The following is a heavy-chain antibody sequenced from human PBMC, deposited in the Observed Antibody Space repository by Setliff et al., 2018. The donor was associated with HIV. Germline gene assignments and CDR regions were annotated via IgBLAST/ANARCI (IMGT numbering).Heavy chain of an antibody. Sequence: SETLSLTCTVSGGSIYGSDYYWGWIRQLPGKGLESIGSIYYSGSTYYKPSLKSRVTISVDTSKNQFSLKLSSVTAADTAVYYCARQGQLGSEWGQGTLVTVSS. CDR3: ARQGQLGSE. J-gene: IGHJ4*02. D-gene: IGHD1-1*01. CDR2: IYYSGST. CDR1: GGSIYGSDYY. V-gene: IGHV4-39*01.